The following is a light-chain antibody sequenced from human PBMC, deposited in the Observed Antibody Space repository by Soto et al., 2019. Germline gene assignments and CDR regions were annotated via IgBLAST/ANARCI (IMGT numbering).Light chain of an antibody. CDR3: QKYSSAPLT. J-gene: IGKJ4*01. Sequence: DIQLTQSPSSLSAAVGDRVTITCRASQGIRNYLAWYQQKPGTVPKLLIYAASTLQSGVPSRFSGSGSGTDFTLTISSLQPEDVATYYCQKYSSAPLTFGGGTKVEIK. CDR2: AAS. V-gene: IGKV1-27*01. CDR1: QGIRNY.